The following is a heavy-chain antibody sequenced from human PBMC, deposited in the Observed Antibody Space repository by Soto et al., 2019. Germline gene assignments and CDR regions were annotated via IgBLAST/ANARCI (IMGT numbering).Heavy chain of an antibody. J-gene: IGHJ4*02. CDR2: INHSGST. Sequence: PSETLSLTCAVYGGSFSGYYWSWIRQPPGKGLEWIGEINHSGSTNYNPSLKSRVTISVDTSKNQFSLKLSSVTAADTAVYCCASGEEWLVRYWGQGTLVTVS. CDR1: GGSFSGYY. CDR3: ASGEEWLVRY. D-gene: IGHD6-19*01. V-gene: IGHV4-34*01.